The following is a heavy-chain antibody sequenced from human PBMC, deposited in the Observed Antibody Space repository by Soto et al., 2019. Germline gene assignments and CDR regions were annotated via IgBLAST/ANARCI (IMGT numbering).Heavy chain of an antibody. CDR1: GYTFTRYS. D-gene: IGHD2-15*01. V-gene: IGHV1-3*01. Sequence: ASVKVSCKASGYTFTRYSMNWVRQAPGQRLEWMGWINPDNGNTKSSQKFQDRVIITRDTSASTAYMDLSSLRSEDTAVYYCARGIATGQLDPWGQGTLVTVSS. J-gene: IGHJ5*02. CDR2: INPDNGNT. CDR3: ARGIATGQLDP.